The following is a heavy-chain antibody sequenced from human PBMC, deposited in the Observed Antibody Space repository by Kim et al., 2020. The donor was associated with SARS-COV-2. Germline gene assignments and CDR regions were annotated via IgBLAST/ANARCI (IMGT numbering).Heavy chain of an antibody. V-gene: IGHV4-34*12. CDR3: TTGGTLPDY. J-gene: IGHJ4*02. Sequence: SETLSLTCAVYGGSFSGSYCSWVRQPPGKGLEFIGEIFHSGNTNYNPSLKSRVTISVDTSKNQFSLWLNSVTAADTAVYYCTTGGTLPDYWGQGTLVTVSS. CDR2: IFHSGNT. CDR1: GGSFSGSY.